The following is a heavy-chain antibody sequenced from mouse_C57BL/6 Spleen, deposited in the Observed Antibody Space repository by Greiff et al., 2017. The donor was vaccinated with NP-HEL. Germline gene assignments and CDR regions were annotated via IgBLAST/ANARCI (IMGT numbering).Heavy chain of an antibody. CDR1: GYTFTSYW. CDR2: IDPNSGGT. D-gene: IGHD1-1*01. V-gene: IGHV1-72*01. Sequence: VQLQQPGAELVKPGASVKLSCKASGYTFTSYWMHWVKQRPGRGLEWIGRIDPNSGGTKYNEKFKSKATLTVDKPSSTAYMQLSSLTSEDSAVYYCARGGITTVVATTDWYFDVWGTGTTVTVSS. J-gene: IGHJ1*03. CDR3: ARGGITTVVATTDWYFDV.